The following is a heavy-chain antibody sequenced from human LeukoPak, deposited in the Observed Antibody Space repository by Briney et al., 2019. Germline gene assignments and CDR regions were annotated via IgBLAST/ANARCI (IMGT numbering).Heavy chain of an antibody. CDR1: GFTFSSYE. Sequence: QPGGSLRLSYAASGFTFSSYEMNWVRQAPGKGLEWVSYISSSGSTIYYADSVKGRFTISRDNAKNSLYLQMNSLRAEDTAVYYCARATAGAPRDYWGQGTLVTVSS. V-gene: IGHV3-48*03. CDR2: ISSSGSTI. CDR3: ARATAGAPRDY. J-gene: IGHJ4*02. D-gene: IGHD2-21*02.